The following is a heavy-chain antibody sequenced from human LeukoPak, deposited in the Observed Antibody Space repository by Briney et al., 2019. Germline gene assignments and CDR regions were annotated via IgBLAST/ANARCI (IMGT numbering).Heavy chain of an antibody. CDR1: GFTFDDYA. CDR2: ISWNSGSI. CDR3: AKSMSGYYSLKYFQH. Sequence: GGSLRLSCAASGFTFDDYAMPWVRQAPGKGLEWVSGISWNSGSIGYADSVKGRFTISRDNAKNSLYLQMNSLRAEDTALYYCAKSMSGYYSLKYFQHWGQGTLVTVSS. V-gene: IGHV3-9*01. J-gene: IGHJ1*01. D-gene: IGHD3-3*01.